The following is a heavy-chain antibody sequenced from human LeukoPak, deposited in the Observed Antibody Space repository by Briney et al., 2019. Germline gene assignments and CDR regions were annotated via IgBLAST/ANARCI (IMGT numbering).Heavy chain of an antibody. D-gene: IGHD4/OR15-4a*01. CDR1: GDSLSIYH. Sequence: PETLSLTCTVPGDSLSIYHWSWIRQPPGEGLEWVGYMYNRDFPIYNPSLRSRLTISGATPEKLFSLKVTTVTAADTAVYYCAATIKRDYGDTNLHYWGQRILVTVSS. CDR2: MYNRDFP. CDR3: AATIKRDYGDTNLHY. J-gene: IGHJ4*02. V-gene: IGHV4-59*01.